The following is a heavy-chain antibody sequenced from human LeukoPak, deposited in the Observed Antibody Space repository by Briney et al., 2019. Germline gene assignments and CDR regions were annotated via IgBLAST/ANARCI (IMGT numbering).Heavy chain of an antibody. V-gene: IGHV4-34*01. Sequence: PSETLSLTCAVYGGSFSGYYWSWIRQPPGKGLEWIGEINHSGSTNYNPSLKSRVTISVDTSKNQFSLKLSSVTAADTAVYYCARVSIRLRFLEWLPDNWFDPWGQGTLVTVS. D-gene: IGHD3-3*01. CDR2: INHSGST. J-gene: IGHJ5*02. CDR1: GGSFSGYY. CDR3: ARVSIRLRFLEWLPDNWFDP.